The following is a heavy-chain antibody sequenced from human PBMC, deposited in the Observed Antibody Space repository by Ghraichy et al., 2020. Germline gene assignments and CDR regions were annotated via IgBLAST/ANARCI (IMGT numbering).Heavy chain of an antibody. CDR2: IYHSGST. D-gene: IGHD6-19*01. Sequence: SETLSLTCTVSGYSISSGYYWGWIRQPPGKGLEWIGSIYHSGSTYYNPSLKSRVTISVDTSKNQFSLKLSSVTAADTAVYYCTRDPTYSSGWSGLDYWGQGTLVTVSS. CDR3: TRDPTYSSGWSGLDY. CDR1: GYSISSGYY. V-gene: IGHV4-38-2*02. J-gene: IGHJ4*02.